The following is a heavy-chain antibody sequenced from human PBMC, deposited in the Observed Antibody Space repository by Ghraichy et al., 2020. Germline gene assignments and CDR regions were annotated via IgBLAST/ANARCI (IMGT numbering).Heavy chain of an antibody. CDR2: IYYSGST. D-gene: IGHD3-22*01. CDR1: GGSIGTYS. CDR3: ARLWMGSYYDSSGYCVGSVCAFDI. J-gene: IGHJ3*02. Sequence: SETLSLTCTVSGGSIGTYSWSWIRQPPGKGLEWIGYIYYSGSTNYNPSLKSRVTISLDTSKNHFSLKLSSVTAADTAVFYCARLWMGSYYDSSGYCVGSVCAFDIWGQGTMVTVSS. V-gene: IGHV4-59*08.